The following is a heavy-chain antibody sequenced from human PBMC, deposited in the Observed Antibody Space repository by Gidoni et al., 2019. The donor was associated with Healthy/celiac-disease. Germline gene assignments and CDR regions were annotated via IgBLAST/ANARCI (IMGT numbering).Heavy chain of an antibody. CDR2: INHSGST. Sequence: QVQLQQWGAGLLKPSETLSLTCAVYGGSFSGYYWSWIRQPPGKGLEWIGEINHSGSTNYNPSLKSRVTISVDTSKNQFSLKLSSVTAADTAVYYCARGRIAVAGSRNWFDPWGQGTLVTVSS. V-gene: IGHV4-34*01. CDR1: GGSFSGYY. CDR3: ARGRIAVAGSRNWFDP. D-gene: IGHD6-19*01. J-gene: IGHJ5*02.